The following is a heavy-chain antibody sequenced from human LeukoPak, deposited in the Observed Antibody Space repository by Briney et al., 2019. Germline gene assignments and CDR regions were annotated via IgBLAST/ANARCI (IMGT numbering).Heavy chain of an antibody. V-gene: IGHV3-30*18. CDR2: ISYDGSNK. CDR1: GFTFSSYG. Sequence: GGSLRLSCAASGFTFSSYGMHWVRQAPGKGLEWVAVISYDGSNKYYADSVKGRFTISRDNSKNTLYLQMNSLRAEDTAVYYCAKHGGSERSGDAFDIWGQGTMVTVSS. CDR3: AKHGGSERSGDAFDI. J-gene: IGHJ3*02. D-gene: IGHD4-23*01.